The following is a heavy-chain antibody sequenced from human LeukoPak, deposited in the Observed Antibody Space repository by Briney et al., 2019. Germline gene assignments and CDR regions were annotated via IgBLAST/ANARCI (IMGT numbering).Heavy chain of an antibody. D-gene: IGHD3-22*01. CDR2: TYYSGST. J-gene: IGHJ4*02. Sequence: SETLSLTCTVSGGSISSYYWSWIRQPPGEGLEWIGYTYYSGSTNYNPSLKSRVTISVDTSKNQFSLKLSSVTAADTAVYYCAGPEITMTYWGQGTLVTISS. CDR1: GGSISSYY. CDR3: AGPEITMTY. V-gene: IGHV4-59*08.